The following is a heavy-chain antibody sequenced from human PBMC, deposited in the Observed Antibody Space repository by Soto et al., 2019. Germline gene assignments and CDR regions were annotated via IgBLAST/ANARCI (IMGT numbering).Heavy chain of an antibody. CDR1: GFTFSSYA. V-gene: IGHV3-23*01. CDR3: AKDQVDVVATSNDAFDI. CDR2: ISGSGGTT. J-gene: IGHJ3*02. D-gene: IGHD5-12*01. Sequence: EVQLLESGGCLVQPGGSLRLSCAASGFTFSSYAMTWVRQAPGKGLEWVSAISGSGGTTYYADSVKGRFTISRDNSKNTLYLQMNSLRAEDTAVYFCAKDQVDVVATSNDAFDIWGQGTMVTVSS.